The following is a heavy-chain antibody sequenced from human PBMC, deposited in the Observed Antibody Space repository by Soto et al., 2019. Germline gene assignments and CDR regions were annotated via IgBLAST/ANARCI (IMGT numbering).Heavy chain of an antibody. V-gene: IGHV3-64*02. CDR2: ISYDGTIT. Sequence: GGSLRLSCAASGFTFSIYAMHWVRQAPGKGLEYVSAISYDGTITYYADSVKGRFTISRDDSRNTVYLQMGSLRPEDMAVYYCARGSYYSSGTVHRPYDYWGQGTLVTV. J-gene: IGHJ4*02. CDR3: ARGSYYSSGTVHRPYDY. CDR1: GFTFSIYA. D-gene: IGHD3-10*01.